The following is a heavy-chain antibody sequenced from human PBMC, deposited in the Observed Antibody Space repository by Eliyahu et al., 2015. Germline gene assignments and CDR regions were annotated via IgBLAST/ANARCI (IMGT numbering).Heavy chain of an antibody. CDR3: AKDRALHYYDSSVYYDY. CDR1: GFPFXRXG. V-gene: IGHV3-30*18. CDR2: ISYDGSNK. J-gene: IGHJ4*02. D-gene: IGHD3-22*01. Sequence: QVQLVESGGGVVQSGRSLRXSCAASGFPFXRXGXHWVRQAPGKGLEWVAVISYDGSNKNYADSVRGRFTISRDNSENTLYLQMNGLRAEDTAVYYCAKDRALHYYDSSVYYDYWGQGTLVTASS.